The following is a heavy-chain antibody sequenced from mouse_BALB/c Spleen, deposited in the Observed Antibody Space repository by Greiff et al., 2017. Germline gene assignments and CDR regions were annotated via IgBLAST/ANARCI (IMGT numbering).Heavy chain of an antibody. V-gene: IGHV14-3*02. J-gene: IGHJ2*01. CDR2: IDPANGNT. D-gene: IGHD2-14*01. CDR3: ARYRYYFDY. Sequence: EVKLMESGAELVKPGASVKLSCTASGFNIKDTYMHWVKQRPEQGLEWIGRIDPANGNTKYDPKFQGKATITADTSSNTAYLQLSSLTSEDTAVYYCARYRYYFDYWGQGTTLTVSS. CDR1: GFNIKDTY.